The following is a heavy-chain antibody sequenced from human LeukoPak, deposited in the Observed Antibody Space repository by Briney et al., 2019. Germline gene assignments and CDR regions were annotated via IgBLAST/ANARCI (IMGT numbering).Heavy chain of an antibody. Sequence: SGGSLRLSCAASGFTFSSYAMSWVRQAPGKGLEWVSAISGSGGSTYYADSVKGRFTISRDNSKNTLYLQMNSLRAEDTAVYYCAKDMSYYDSSGYYYLHAFDIWGQGTMVTVSS. CDR1: GFTFSSYA. CDR2: ISGSGGST. CDR3: AKDMSYYDSSGYYYLHAFDI. D-gene: IGHD3-22*01. V-gene: IGHV3-23*01. J-gene: IGHJ3*02.